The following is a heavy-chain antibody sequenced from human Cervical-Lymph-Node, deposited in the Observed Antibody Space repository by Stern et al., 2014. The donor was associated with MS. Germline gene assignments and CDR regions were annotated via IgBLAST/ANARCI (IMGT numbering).Heavy chain of an antibody. D-gene: IGHD3-22*01. CDR3: AREPYNYDGDGYLDH. CDR1: GFTFSSDS. CDR2: ILFDGSNE. V-gene: IGHV3-30-3*01. Sequence: VQLVESGGGVVQPGKSLRLSCAASGFTFSSDSMYWVRQAPGKGLEWVEVILFDGSNEYYADSVKGRFTSSRDNSKNTMYLQMNSLRAEDTAVYYCAREPYNYDGDGYLDHWGQGTLVTVSS. J-gene: IGHJ4*02.